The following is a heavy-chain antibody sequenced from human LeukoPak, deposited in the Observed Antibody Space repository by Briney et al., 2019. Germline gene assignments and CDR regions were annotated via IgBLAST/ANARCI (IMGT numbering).Heavy chain of an antibody. V-gene: IGHV4-59*08. Sequence: SGTLSLTCSASSVSITTYYWNWIRQAPGKEPEWMAYIPHNGSANYNPSLKSRVTLSIDTSKEQFFLRLTSVTAADTAVYYCARVVVPEDFDLDSWGQGTLVTVSS. D-gene: IGHD2-2*01. CDR2: IPHNGSA. CDR1: SVSITTYY. J-gene: IGHJ4*02. CDR3: ARVVVPEDFDLDS.